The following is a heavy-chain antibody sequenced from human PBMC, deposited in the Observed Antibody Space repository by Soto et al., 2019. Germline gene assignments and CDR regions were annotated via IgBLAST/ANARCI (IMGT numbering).Heavy chain of an antibody. CDR2: IIPIIGTA. J-gene: IGHJ4*02. V-gene: IGHV1-69*13. CDR1: GGTFSSYA. Sequence: SVKVSCKASGGTFSSYAISWVRQAPGQGLEWMGWIIPIIGTANYAQKLQGRVTITADESTSTAYMELRSLRSDDTAVYYCARDLTGTGDYWGQGTLVTVSS. D-gene: IGHD1-7*01. CDR3: ARDLTGTGDY.